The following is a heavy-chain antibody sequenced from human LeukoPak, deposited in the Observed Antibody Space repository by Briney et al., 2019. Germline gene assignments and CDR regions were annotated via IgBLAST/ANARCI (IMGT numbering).Heavy chain of an antibody. Sequence: SETLSLTCAVSGYSISSGYYWGWIRQPPGKGLEWIGSIYHSGSTYYNPSLKSRVTMSLDTSKNQLSLKLGSVTAADTAVYYCARAGTSGGLCDYWGQGTLVTVSS. V-gene: IGHV4-38-2*01. CDR1: GYSISSGYY. CDR3: ARAGTSGGLCDY. CDR2: IYHSGST. J-gene: IGHJ4*02. D-gene: IGHD1-14*01.